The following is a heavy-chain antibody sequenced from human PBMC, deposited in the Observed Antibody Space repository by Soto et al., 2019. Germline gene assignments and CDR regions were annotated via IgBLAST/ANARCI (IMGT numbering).Heavy chain of an antibody. CDR1: GGSFTSNDL. J-gene: IGHJ4*02. CDR2: IYRTGST. CDR3: ASRDPGTSVDY. D-gene: IGHD1-7*01. Sequence: SETLSLTCAVSGGSFTSNDLSSWVRQPPGPVLEWFGEIYRTGSTNYNPSLKSRVTISLDKSENQFSLKVTSLTAEDTAVYYCASRDPGTSVDYWGQGTLVTVSS. V-gene: IGHV4-4*02.